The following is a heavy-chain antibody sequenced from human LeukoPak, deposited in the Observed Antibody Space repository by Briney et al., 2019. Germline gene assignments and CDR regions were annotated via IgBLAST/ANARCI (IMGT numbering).Heavy chain of an antibody. CDR2: INPSGGST. V-gene: IGHV1-46*01. CDR3: ARDRGIVGATKDWFDP. J-gene: IGHJ5*02. CDR1: GYTFTSYY. D-gene: IGHD1-26*01. Sequence: ASVKVSCKASGYTFTSYYMHWVRQAPGQGLEWMGIINPSGGSTSYAQKFQGRVTMTRDTSTSTVYMELSSLRSEDTDVYYCARDRGIVGATKDWFDPWGQGTLVTVSS.